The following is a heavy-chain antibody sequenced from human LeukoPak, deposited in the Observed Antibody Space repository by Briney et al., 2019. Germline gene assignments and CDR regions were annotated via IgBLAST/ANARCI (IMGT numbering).Heavy chain of an antibody. Sequence: ASVKVSCKASGYTFTGYYMHWVRQAPGQGLEWMGRINPNSGGTNYAQKFQGRVTMTRDTSISTAYMELRRLRSDDTAVYYCARGIPFDYYDSSGYQVPFDYWGQGTLVTVSS. CDR2: INPNSGGT. J-gene: IGHJ4*02. D-gene: IGHD3-22*01. CDR3: ARGIPFDYYDSSGYQVPFDY. CDR1: GYTFTGYY. V-gene: IGHV1-2*06.